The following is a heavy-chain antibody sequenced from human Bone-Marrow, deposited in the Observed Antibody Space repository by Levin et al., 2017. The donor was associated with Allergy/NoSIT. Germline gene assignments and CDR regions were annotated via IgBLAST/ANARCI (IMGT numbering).Heavy chain of an antibody. J-gene: IGHJ5*02. Sequence: EASVKVSCKASGYTFTGYYMHWVRQAPGQGLEWMGWINPNSGGTDYAQKFQGRVTMTRDTSISTAYMELSRLRSDDTAVYYCARDYEGLLWFGERSWWFDPWGQGTLVTVSS. V-gene: IGHV1-2*02. CDR3: ARDYEGLLWFGERSWWFDP. CDR2: INPNSGGT. CDR1: GYTFTGYY. D-gene: IGHD3-10*01.